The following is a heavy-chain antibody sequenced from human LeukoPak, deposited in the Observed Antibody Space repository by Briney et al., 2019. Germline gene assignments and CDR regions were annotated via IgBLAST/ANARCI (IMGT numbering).Heavy chain of an antibody. CDR2: ISGSGGST. J-gene: IGHJ3*02. V-gene: IGHV3-23*01. CDR1: GFTFSSYA. Sequence: PGGSLRLSCAASGFTFSSYAMSWVRQAPGKGLEWVSAISGSGGSTYYADSVKGRFTISRDNSKNTLYLQMNSLRVEDTSVYYCASAVQPRLSNRRLPDAFDIWGQGTMVTVSS. CDR3: ASAVQPRLSNRRLPDAFDI. D-gene: IGHD2-15*01.